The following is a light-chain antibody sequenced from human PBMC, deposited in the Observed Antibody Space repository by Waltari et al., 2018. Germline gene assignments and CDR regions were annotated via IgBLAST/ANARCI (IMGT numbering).Light chain of an antibody. CDR1: KIGSKN. Sequence: SYELTQLPSVSVAPGQTARITCDGDKIGSKNVHWYQHKPSQAPVLVVYDDGDRPSGIPERFSGSNSGNTAALTISRVDAGDEAEDYCQVWDSGSNHYVFGTVTKVTVL. J-gene: IGLJ1*01. CDR2: DDG. CDR3: QVWDSGSNHYV. V-gene: IGLV3-21*02.